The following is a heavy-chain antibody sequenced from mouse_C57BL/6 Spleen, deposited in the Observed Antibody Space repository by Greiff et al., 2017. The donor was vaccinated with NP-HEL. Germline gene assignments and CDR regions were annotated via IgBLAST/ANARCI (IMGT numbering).Heavy chain of an antibody. CDR3: ARRPNYYGSSYDYAMDY. CDR1: GYTFTSYW. V-gene: IGHV1-55*01. D-gene: IGHD1-1*01. CDR2: LYPGSGST. Sequence: QVQLQQPGAELVKPGASVKMSCKASGYTFTSYWITWVKQRPGQGLEWIGDLYPGSGSTNYNEKFKSKATLTVDTSSSTAYMQLSSLTSEDSAVYYCARRPNYYGSSYDYAMDYWGQGTSVTVSS. J-gene: IGHJ4*01.